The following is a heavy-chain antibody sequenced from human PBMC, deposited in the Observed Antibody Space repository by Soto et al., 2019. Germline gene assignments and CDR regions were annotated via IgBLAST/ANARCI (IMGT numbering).Heavy chain of an antibody. CDR2: INSDGSST. Sequence: EVQLVQSGGGLVQPGGSLRLSCAVSGLTFSRDWMHWVRQAPGKGLVWVTRINSDGSSTSYADSVKGRFTISRDNAKNTLYLQMNSLRAEDTAVYYCASTVVTGYWGQGTLVTVSS. D-gene: IGHD2-15*01. J-gene: IGHJ4*02. V-gene: IGHV3-74*01. CDR1: GLTFSRDW. CDR3: ASTVVTGY.